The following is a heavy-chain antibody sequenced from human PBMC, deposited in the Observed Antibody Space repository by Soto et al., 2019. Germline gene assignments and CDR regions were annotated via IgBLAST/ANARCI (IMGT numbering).Heavy chain of an antibody. CDR1: GGSISSGGYY. D-gene: IGHD6-6*01. CDR3: ARENSRSSSTDY. CDR2: IYYSGST. V-gene: IGHV4-31*03. J-gene: IGHJ4*02. Sequence: SETLSLTCTVSGGSISSGGYYWSWIRQHPGKGLEWIGYIYYSGSTYYNPSLKSRVTISVDTSKNQFSLKPSSVTAADTAVYYCARENSRSSSTDYWGQGTLVTVSS.